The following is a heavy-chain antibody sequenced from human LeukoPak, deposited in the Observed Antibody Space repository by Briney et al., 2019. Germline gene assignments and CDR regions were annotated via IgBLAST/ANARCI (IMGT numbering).Heavy chain of an antibody. CDR3: AKDKIVGAIFRFDY. CDR2: ISGSGGST. Sequence: GGSLRLSCAASGFTFSSYAMSWVRQAPGKGLEWVSGISGSGGSTDYADSVKGRFTISRDNSKNTLYLQMTSLRAEDTAVYYCAKDKIVGAIFRFDYWGQGTLVTISS. D-gene: IGHD1-26*01. CDR1: GFTFSSYA. J-gene: IGHJ4*02. V-gene: IGHV3-23*01.